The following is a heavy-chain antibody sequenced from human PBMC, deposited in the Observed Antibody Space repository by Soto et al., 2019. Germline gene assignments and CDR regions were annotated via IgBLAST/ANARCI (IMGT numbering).Heavy chain of an antibody. D-gene: IGHD2-2*01. CDR3: ARAARYCSSTSCYAPLYYFDY. V-gene: IGHV4-59*12. J-gene: IGHJ4*02. CDR1: GGSITTNY. Sequence: PSETLSLTCTVSGGSITTNYWSWIRQPPGKGLGWIGYIYYRGSTNYNPSLKSRVTISVDTSKNQFSLKLGSVTAADTAVYYCARAARYCSSTSCYAPLYYFDYWGQGTLVTVSS. CDR2: IYYRGST.